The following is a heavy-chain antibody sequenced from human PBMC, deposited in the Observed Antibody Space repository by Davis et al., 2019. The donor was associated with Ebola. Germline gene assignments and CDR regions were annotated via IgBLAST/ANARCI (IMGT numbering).Heavy chain of an antibody. D-gene: IGHD5/OR15-5a*01. Sequence: PSETLSLTCLVSGGSISSPFWTWIRQSPGKGLEWIGYIHSSGNTNYNPSFKSRVTVSLDASKSQSSLKLSSVTAADTAVYYCARGRHLSVSPFAYWGQGILVIVSP. V-gene: IGHV4-59*11. J-gene: IGHJ4*02. CDR1: GGSISSPF. CDR2: IHSSGNT. CDR3: ARGRHLSVSPFAY.